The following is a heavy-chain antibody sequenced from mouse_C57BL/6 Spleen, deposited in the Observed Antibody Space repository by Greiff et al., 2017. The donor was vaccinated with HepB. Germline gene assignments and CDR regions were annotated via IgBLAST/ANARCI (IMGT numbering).Heavy chain of an antibody. Sequence: VQRVESGAELARPGASVKMSCKASGYTFTSYTMHWVKQRPGQGLEWIGYINPSSGYTKYNQKFKDKATLTADKSSSTAYMQLSSLTSEDSAVYYCARGDYYYGSSYGYFDVWGTGTTVTVSS. CDR3: ARGDYYYGSSYGYFDV. V-gene: IGHV1-4*01. CDR2: INPSSGYT. CDR1: GYTFTSYT. D-gene: IGHD1-1*01. J-gene: IGHJ1*03.